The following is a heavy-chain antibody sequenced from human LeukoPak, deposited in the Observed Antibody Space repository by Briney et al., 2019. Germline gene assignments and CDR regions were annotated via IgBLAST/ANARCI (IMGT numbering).Heavy chain of an antibody. Sequence: PGGSLRLSCAASGLTFSSHWMHWVRQAPGKGLEWVAVISYDGSNKYYADSVKGRFTISRDNSKNTLYLQMNSLRAEDTAVYYCAKDRVRIQLWLPRNYFDYWGQGTLVTVSS. J-gene: IGHJ4*02. CDR2: ISYDGSNK. CDR1: GLTFSSHW. D-gene: IGHD5-18*01. V-gene: IGHV3-30*18. CDR3: AKDRVRIQLWLPRNYFDY.